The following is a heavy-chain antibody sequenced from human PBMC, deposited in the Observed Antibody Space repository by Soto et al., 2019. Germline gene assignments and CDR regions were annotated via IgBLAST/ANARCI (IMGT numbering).Heavy chain of an antibody. CDR1: GGSISSSSYY. D-gene: IGHD2-2*01. J-gene: IGHJ5*02. V-gene: IGHV4-39*01. Sequence: QLQLQESGPGLVKPSETLSLTCTVSGGSISSSSYYWGWIRQPPGKGLEWIGRIYYSGSTYYNPSLKSRVTISVDTSKNQFSLKLSSVTAADTAVYYCARRFPPPAARRGALHWFDPWGQGTLVTVSS. CDR2: IYYSGST. CDR3: ARRFPPPAARRGALHWFDP.